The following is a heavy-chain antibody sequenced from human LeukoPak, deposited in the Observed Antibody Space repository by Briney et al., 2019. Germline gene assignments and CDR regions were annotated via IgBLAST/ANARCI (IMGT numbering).Heavy chain of an antibody. CDR1: GFTFSGYY. V-gene: IGHV3-11*01. D-gene: IGHD5/OR15-5a*01. CDR3: VRVPY. CDR2: ISSDGSIV. J-gene: IGHJ4*02. Sequence: GGSLRLSCAASGFTFSGYYMSWLRQAPGKGLEWISYISSDGSIVYYADSVKGRFTISRDNAKSLLYLQMDTVRAEDTAVYYCVRVPYWGQGSLVSVSS.